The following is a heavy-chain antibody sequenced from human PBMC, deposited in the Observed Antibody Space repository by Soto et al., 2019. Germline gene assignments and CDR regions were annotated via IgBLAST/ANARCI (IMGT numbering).Heavy chain of an antibody. CDR1: GYTFTSYG. D-gene: IGHD4-17*01. V-gene: IGHV1-18*01. CDR2: ISAYNGNT. Sequence: GASVKVSCKASGYTFTSYGISWVRQAPGQGLEWMGWISAYNGNTNYAQKFQGRVTITADKSTSTAYMELSSLRSEDTAVYYCARGKVTTVTLDAFDIWGQGTMVTVSS. J-gene: IGHJ3*02. CDR3: ARGKVTTVTLDAFDI.